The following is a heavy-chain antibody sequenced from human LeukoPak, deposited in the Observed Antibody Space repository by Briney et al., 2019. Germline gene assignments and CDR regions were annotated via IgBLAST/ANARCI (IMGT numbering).Heavy chain of an antibody. J-gene: IGHJ4*02. CDR2: ISSSSSYI. D-gene: IGHD4-23*01. V-gene: IGHV3-21*01. CDR3: AREGGYGGNPNDY. CDR1: GFTFSSYS. Sequence: GGSLRLSCAASGFTFSSYSMNWVRQAPGKGLEWVSSISSSSSYIYYADSVKGRFTISRDNAKNSLYLQMSSLRAEDTAVYYCAREGGYGGNPNDYWGQGTLVTVSS.